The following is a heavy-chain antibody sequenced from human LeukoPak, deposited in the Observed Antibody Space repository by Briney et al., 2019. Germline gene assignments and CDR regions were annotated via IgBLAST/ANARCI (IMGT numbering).Heavy chain of an antibody. Sequence: PGGSLRLSCAASGFTFSSYSMNWVRQAPGKGLEWVSYISSSSSTIYYADSVKGRFTISRDNAKNSLYVQMNSLRDEDTAVYYCARDFRDPLDYWGQGTLVTVSS. CDR2: ISSSSSTI. V-gene: IGHV3-48*02. CDR1: GFTFSSYS. J-gene: IGHJ4*02. CDR3: ARDFRDPLDY.